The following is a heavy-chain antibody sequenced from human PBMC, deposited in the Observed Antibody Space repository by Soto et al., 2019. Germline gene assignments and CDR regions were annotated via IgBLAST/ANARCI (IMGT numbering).Heavy chain of an antibody. D-gene: IGHD6-13*01. J-gene: IGHJ3*02. Sequence: EVQLLESGGGLVQPGGSLRLSCAASGFTFSSYAMSWVRQAPGKGLEWVSAISGSGGSTYYADSVKGRFTISRDNSKNTLYLPMNRLRAEDTAVYYCAKEGSSRGGAFDIWGQGTMVTVSS. CDR2: ISGSGGST. CDR3: AKEGSSRGGAFDI. V-gene: IGHV3-23*01. CDR1: GFTFSSYA.